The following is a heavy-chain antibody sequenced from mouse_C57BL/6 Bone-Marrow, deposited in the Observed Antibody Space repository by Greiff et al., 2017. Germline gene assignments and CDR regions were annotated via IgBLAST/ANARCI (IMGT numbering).Heavy chain of an antibody. Sequence: VQLQQSGTVLARPGASVKMSCKTSCYTFTSYWMHWVKQRPGQGLEWIGAIYPGNSDTSYNQKFKGKAKLTAVTSASTAYMELISLTNEDSAVYDVTRSGYGSSYWYFDVWGTGTTVTVSS. CDR1: CYTFTSYW. D-gene: IGHD1-1*01. CDR3: TRSGYGSSYWYFDV. CDR2: IYPGNSDT. V-gene: IGHV1-5*01. J-gene: IGHJ1*03.